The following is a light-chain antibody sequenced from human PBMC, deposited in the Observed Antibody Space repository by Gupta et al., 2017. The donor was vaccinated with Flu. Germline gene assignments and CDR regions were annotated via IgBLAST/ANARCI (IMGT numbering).Light chain of an antibody. Sequence: IVLTQSPATLSLSPGERATLSCRASQSVSSYLAWYQQKPGKAPRLFSNDAPNRATGIPARFSGRGSGTDLTLTISSLEPEDFAVYFCQQRSNWPLTFGGGTKVEIK. CDR2: DAP. CDR3: QQRSNWPLT. V-gene: IGKV3-11*01. CDR1: QSVSSY. J-gene: IGKJ4*01.